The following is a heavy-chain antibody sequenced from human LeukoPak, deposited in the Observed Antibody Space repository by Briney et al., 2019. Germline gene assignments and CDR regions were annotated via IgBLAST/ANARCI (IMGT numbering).Heavy chain of an antibody. D-gene: IGHD1-26*01. V-gene: IGHV3-7*01. Sequence: GGSLRLSCVVSGFTFSRYYLGWVRQSPGKGLEWVAMTASDGGDRNYVDSVKGRFTIYRDNSKNTLYLQMNSLAAEDTAVYYCAFLIREPQHWGQGTLVTVSS. CDR2: TASDGGDR. CDR3: AFLIREPQH. CDR1: GFTFSRYY. J-gene: IGHJ1*01.